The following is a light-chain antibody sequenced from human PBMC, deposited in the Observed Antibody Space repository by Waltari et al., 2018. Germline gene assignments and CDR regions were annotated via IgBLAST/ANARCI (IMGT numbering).Light chain of an antibody. CDR1: TFSVGSNV. CDR3: AAWDDSLNAPV. V-gene: IGLV1-44*01. J-gene: IGLJ3*02. CDR2: SDD. Sequence: SVLAQPPSASGTPGQRVSISCSGSTFSVGSNVVNWYQHLPGTAPKLPIYSDDQRPSGVPDRISASKSGTSASLAISGLQSEDEGVYYCAAWDDSLNAPVFGGGTKLTVL.